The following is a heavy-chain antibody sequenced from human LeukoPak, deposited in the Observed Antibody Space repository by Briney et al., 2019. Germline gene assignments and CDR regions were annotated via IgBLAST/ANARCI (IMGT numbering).Heavy chain of an antibody. D-gene: IGHD1-14*01. Sequence: PSETLSLTCTVSGGSISSSSYYWGWIRQPPGKGLEWIGSIYYSGSTYYNPSLKSRVTISVDTSKNQFSLKLSSVTAADTAVYYCAIATDYYMDVWGKGTTVTISS. CDR2: IYYSGST. V-gene: IGHV4-39*07. J-gene: IGHJ6*03. CDR1: GGSISSSSYY. CDR3: AIATDYYMDV.